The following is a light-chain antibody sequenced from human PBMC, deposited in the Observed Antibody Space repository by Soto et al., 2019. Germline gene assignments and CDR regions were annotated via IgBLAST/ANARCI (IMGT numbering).Light chain of an antibody. CDR2: GAS. V-gene: IGKV3-20*01. CDR1: QTAIRAY. J-gene: IGKJ5*01. Sequence: ILCAQSPDTLSLSPEAIATLSFRGSQTAIRAYLAWHQQKPGQAPRLLVYGASGWASGIPERFSGSGSGTDFTLTISRLEPEDFAVYYCQQYGTSPNTFGQGTRLEIK. CDR3: QQYGTSPNT.